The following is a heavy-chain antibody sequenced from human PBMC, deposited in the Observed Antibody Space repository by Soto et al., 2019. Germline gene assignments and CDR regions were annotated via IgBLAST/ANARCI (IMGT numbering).Heavy chain of an antibody. CDR3: ARRWGRSLDY. V-gene: IGHV4-59*08. CDR1: EVYIGDDY. J-gene: IGHJ4*02. CDR2: IYYSGST. Sequence: PETLSLTGTVSEVYIGDDYWGLIRQPPGKGLEWIGYIYYSGSTNYNPSLKGRVTISVDTSKTQFSLKLSSVTAADTAVYYCARRWGRSLDYWGQGTLVTVSS. D-gene: IGHD2-15*01.